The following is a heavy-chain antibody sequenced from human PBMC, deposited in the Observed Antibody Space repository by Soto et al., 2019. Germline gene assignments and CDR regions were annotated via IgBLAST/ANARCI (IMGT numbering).Heavy chain of an antibody. CDR2: IYYSGST. D-gene: IGHD2-15*01. J-gene: IGHJ5*02. CDR1: GGSISSYY. CDR3: AGTVVAATHNWFDP. Sequence: SETLSLTCTVSGGSISSYYWSWIRQPPGKGLEWIGYIYYSGSTNYNPSLKSRVTISVDTSKNQFSLKLSSVTAADTAVYYCAGTVVAATHNWFDPWGQGTLVTVS. V-gene: IGHV4-59*08.